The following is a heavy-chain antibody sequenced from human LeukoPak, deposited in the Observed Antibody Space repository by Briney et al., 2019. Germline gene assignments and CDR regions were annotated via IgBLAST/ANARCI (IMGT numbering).Heavy chain of an antibody. V-gene: IGHV3-21*01. J-gene: IGHJ4*02. CDR2: ISSSSSYI. Sequence: GGSLRLSCAASGFTFSSYSMNWVRQAPGKGLEWVSSISSSSSYIYYADSVKGRFTISRDNAKNSLYLQMNSLRAEDTAVYYCARQDIVVVVAALYFDYWGQGTLVTVSS. CDR3: ARQDIVVVVAALYFDY. D-gene: IGHD2-15*01. CDR1: GFTFSSYS.